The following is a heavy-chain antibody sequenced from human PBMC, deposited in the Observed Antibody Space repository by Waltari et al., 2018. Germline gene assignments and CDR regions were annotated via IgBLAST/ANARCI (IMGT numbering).Heavy chain of an antibody. J-gene: IGHJ4*02. CDR1: GFSFDDYT. CDR2: ITGDGGSI. V-gene: IGHV3-43*01. Sequence: EVQLVESGGVVVQPGRSLRLSCAASGFSFDDYTMHWVRHVPGKSLEWVSLITGDGGSIFYADSVKGRFSISRDNSKDSLYLQMNSLRNEDTALYYCAKEGRTSSHFDYWGQGTLVTVSS. CDR3: AKEGRTSSHFDY.